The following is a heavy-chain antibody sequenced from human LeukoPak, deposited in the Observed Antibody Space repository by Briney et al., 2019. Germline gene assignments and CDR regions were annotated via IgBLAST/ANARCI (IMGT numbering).Heavy chain of an antibody. CDR2: MNPNSGNT. V-gene: IGHV1-8*03. CDR1: GYTFTSYD. J-gene: IGHJ3*02. Sequence: ASVKVSCKASGYTFTSYDISWVRQATGQGLEWMGWMNPNSGNTGYAQKFQGRVTITRNTSISTAYMELSSLRSEDTAVYYCARGPPSDAFDIWGQGTMVTVSS. CDR3: ARGPPSDAFDI.